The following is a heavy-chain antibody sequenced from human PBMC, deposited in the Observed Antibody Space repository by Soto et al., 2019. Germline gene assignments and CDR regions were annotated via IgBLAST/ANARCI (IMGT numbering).Heavy chain of an antibody. CDR2: IIPIFGTA. CDR3: ARDYTEWLVKDDYYYGMDV. Sequence: GASVKVSCKASGGTFSSYAISWVRQAPGQGLEWMGGIIPIFGTANYAQKFQGRVTITADESTSTAYMELSSLRSEDTAVYYCARDYTEWLVKDDYYYGMDVWGQGATVTVS. J-gene: IGHJ6*02. D-gene: IGHD6-19*01. CDR1: GGTFSSYA. V-gene: IGHV1-69*13.